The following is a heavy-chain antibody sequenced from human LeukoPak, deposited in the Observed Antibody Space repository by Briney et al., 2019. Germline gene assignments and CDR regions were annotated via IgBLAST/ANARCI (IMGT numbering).Heavy chain of an antibody. Sequence: ASVKVSCKASGYTFTSYAMNWVRQAPGQGLEWMGWISAYNGNTNYAQKLQGRVTMTTDTSTSTAYMELRSLRSDDTAVYYCARVSSSWYGWFDPWGQGTLVTVSS. J-gene: IGHJ5*02. CDR3: ARVSSSWYGWFDP. CDR2: ISAYNGNT. CDR1: GYTFTSYA. D-gene: IGHD6-13*01. V-gene: IGHV1-18*01.